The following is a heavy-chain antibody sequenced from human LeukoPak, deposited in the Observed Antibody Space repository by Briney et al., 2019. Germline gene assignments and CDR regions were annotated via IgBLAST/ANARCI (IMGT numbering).Heavy chain of an antibody. CDR1: GFTFSSYA. J-gene: IGHJ4*02. CDR3: AFGPGSIAAAGTNY. Sequence: PGGSLRLSCAASGFTFSSYAMYWVRQAPGKGLEWVAVISYDGSNKYYADSVKGRFTISRDNSKNTLYLQMNSLRAEDTAVYYCAFGPGSIAAAGTNYWGQGTLVTVS. V-gene: IGHV3-30-3*01. CDR2: ISYDGSNK. D-gene: IGHD6-13*01.